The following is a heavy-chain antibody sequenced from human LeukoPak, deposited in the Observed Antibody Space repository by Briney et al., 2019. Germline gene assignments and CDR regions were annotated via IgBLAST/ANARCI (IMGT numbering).Heavy chain of an antibody. CDR3: ARARASGRSGFDY. D-gene: IGHD2-15*01. J-gene: IGHJ4*02. V-gene: IGHV3-48*02. Sequence: PGGSLRLSCAASGFTFSSYSMNWVRQAPGKGLEWVSYISSSSSTIYYADSVKGRFTISRDNAKNSLDLKMNSLRDEDTAVYYCARARASGRSGFDYWGQGTLVTVSS. CDR1: GFTFSSYS. CDR2: ISSSSSTI.